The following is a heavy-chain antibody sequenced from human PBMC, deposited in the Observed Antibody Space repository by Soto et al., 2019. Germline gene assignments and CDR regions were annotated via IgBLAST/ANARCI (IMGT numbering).Heavy chain of an antibody. CDR2: IWYHGSNK. CDR1: GFPFSNYG. Sequence: QVELVESGGGVVQPGGSLRLSCAASGFPFSNYGMHWVRQAPGKGLEWVAVIWYHGSNKYYADSVKGRFTISRDNSKNTLYLQMNSLRAEDTAVYYCAGDRDPGQWLTTNSFDYWGQGTLVTVSS. J-gene: IGHJ4*02. CDR3: AGDRDPGQWLTTNSFDY. V-gene: IGHV3-33*01. D-gene: IGHD6-19*01.